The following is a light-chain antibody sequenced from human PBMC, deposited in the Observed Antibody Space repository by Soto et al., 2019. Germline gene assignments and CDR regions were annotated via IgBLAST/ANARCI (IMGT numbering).Light chain of an antibody. CDR3: QQSYSTPWT. CDR1: QTISAY. J-gene: IGKJ1*01. Sequence: DIQMTQSPSSLSASVGDRVTITCRASQTISAYLNWYQHRPGKAPKLLIDVASSLQSGVPSRFSGSGSGTDFTLTISSLQPEDFATYYCQQSYSTPWTFGQGTKVDIK. CDR2: VAS. V-gene: IGKV1-39*01.